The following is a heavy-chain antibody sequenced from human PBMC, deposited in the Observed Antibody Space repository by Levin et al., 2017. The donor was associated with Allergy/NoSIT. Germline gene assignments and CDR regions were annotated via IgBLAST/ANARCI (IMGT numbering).Heavy chain of an antibody. D-gene: IGHD3-22*01. CDR3: ARDAQWFDAFDI. CDR2: IYYSGST. CDR1: GGSISSYY. Sequence: PSETLSLTCTVSGGSISSYYWSWIRQPPGKGLEWIGYIYYSGSTNYNPSLKSRVTISVDTSKNQFSLKLSSVTAADTAVYYCARDAQWFDAFDIWGQGTMVTVSS. V-gene: IGHV4-59*01. J-gene: IGHJ3*02.